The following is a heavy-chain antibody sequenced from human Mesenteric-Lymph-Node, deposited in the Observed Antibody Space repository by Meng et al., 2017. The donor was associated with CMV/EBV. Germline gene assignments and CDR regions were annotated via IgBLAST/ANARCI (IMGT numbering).Heavy chain of an antibody. CDR2: IYTDGSAI. V-gene: IGHV3-74*01. J-gene: IGHJ4*02. CDR1: GFTFRTYW. CDR3: ARGYCSVTTCYTWGFDY. D-gene: IGHD2-2*02. Sequence: GESLKISCAASGFTFRTYWMHWVRQAPGKGLEWVSRIYTDGSAINYADSVKDRFTTSRDDPKNTLYLQMSSLRAEDTAVYYCARGYCSVTTCYTWGFDYWGQGTLVTVSS.